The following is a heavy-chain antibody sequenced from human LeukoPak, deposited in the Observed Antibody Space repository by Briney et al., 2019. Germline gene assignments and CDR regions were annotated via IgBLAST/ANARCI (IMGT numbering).Heavy chain of an antibody. CDR1: GFTFSSYG. D-gene: IGHD6-13*01. Sequence: GGSLRLSCAASGFTFSSYGMHWVRQAPGKGLEWVAVIWYDGSNKYYADSVKGRFTISRDNSKNTLYLQMNSLRAEDTAVYYCAKENGWAAARDYFDYWGQGTLVTVSS. J-gene: IGHJ4*02. CDR2: IWYDGSNK. CDR3: AKENGWAAARDYFDY. V-gene: IGHV3-33*06.